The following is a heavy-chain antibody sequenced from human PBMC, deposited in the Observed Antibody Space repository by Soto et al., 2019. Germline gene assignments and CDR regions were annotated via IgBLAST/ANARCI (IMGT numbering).Heavy chain of an antibody. V-gene: IGHV3-15*01. CDR1: GFTFSNAW. D-gene: IGHD3-10*01. CDR2: IKSKTDGGTT. CDR3: TTDPIMVRGVIIGPHNNWFDP. J-gene: IGHJ5*02. Sequence: PGGSLRLSCAASGFTFSNAWMSWVRQAPGKGLEWVGRIKSKTDGGTTDYAAPVKGRFTISRDDSKNTLYLQMNSLKTEDTAVYYYTTDPIMVRGVIIGPHNNWFDPWGQGTLVTVSS.